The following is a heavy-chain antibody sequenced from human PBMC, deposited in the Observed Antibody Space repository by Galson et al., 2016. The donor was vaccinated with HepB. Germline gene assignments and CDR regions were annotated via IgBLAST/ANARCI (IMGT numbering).Heavy chain of an antibody. J-gene: IGHJ6*04. Sequence: RLSCAASGFTFIIHDIHWVRQVTGKGLEWVSAIETAGDTYYPDSVQGRLTISRENAKNSLYLQMNDLRAGDTAVYYCARGKSLLTMPWNYGLDVWGKGTAVTVSS. V-gene: IGHV3-13*01. CDR2: IETAGDT. CDR3: ARGKSLLTMPWNYGLDV. D-gene: IGHD1-1*01. CDR1: GFTFIIHD.